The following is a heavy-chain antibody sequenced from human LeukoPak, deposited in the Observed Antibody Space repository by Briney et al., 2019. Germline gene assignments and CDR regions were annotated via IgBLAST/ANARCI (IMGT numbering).Heavy chain of an antibody. CDR2: LHPNSGGT. V-gene: IGHV1-2*02. CDR1: GYIYTGYY. Sequence: ASVKVSCKASGYIYTGYYMKWVRQAPGQGLEWIGWLHPNSGGTNYAQKFQGRITLTRDTSISTAYMELSSLTSDDTAVYFCARWQEGSGTYYIDYWGQGTLVTVSS. D-gene: IGHD3-10*01. J-gene: IGHJ4*02. CDR3: ARWQEGSGTYYIDY.